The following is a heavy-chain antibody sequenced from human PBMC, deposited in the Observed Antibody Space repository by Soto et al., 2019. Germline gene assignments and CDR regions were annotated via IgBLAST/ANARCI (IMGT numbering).Heavy chain of an antibody. Sequence: PGESLKICCKGSGYSFTSYWISWVRQLPGKGLEWMGRIDPSDSYTNYSPSFQGHVTISADKSISTAYLQWSSLKASDTAMYDCARPLYSSGGMDGWGQGTTVTVSS. D-gene: IGHD6-19*01. CDR2: IDPSDSYT. CDR1: GYSFTSYW. CDR3: ARPLYSSGGMDG. V-gene: IGHV5-10-1*01. J-gene: IGHJ6*02.